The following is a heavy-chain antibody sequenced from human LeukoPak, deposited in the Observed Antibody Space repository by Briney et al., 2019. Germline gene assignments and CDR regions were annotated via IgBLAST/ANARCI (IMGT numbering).Heavy chain of an antibody. CDR1: GGSISSGGYY. Sequence: PQTLSLTCTVSGGSISSGGYYWSWIRQHPGKGLEWIGYIYYSGSTYYNPSLKSRVTISVDTSKNQFSLKLSSVTAADTAVYYCARGVAATPHYYYGMDVWGQGTTVTVSS. CDR3: ARGVAATPHYYYGMDV. CDR2: IYYSGST. V-gene: IGHV4-31*03. J-gene: IGHJ6*02. D-gene: IGHD2-15*01.